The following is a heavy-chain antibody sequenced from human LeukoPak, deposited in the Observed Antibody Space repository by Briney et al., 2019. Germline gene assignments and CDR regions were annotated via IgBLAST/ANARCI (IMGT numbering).Heavy chain of an antibody. D-gene: IGHD2-15*01. J-gene: IGHJ4*02. Sequence: PGGSLRLSCATSTFTFSSYSMNCVRQTPGKGLEWVSYSEYSGTTSYYADSVKGRFTVSRDNAKNSLYLQMSSLRDEDTAVYYCARISGFTLDYWGQGTLVTVSS. V-gene: IGHV3-48*02. CDR2: SEYSGTTS. CDR3: ARISGFTLDY. CDR1: TFTFSSYS.